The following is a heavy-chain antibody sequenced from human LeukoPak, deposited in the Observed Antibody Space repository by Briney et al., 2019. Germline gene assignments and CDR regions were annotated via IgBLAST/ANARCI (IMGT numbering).Heavy chain of an antibody. J-gene: IGHJ6*03. Sequence: GGSLRLSCAASGFTFSSYKMNWVRQAPGKGLEWVSFISSSGSTIYHADSVKGRFTISRDNAKNSLYLQMNSLRAEDTALYHCTRQTLSSGWSYYYYMDVWGKGTTVTISS. CDR1: GFTFSSYK. CDR2: ISSSGSTI. D-gene: IGHD6-19*01. V-gene: IGHV3-48*03. CDR3: TRQTLSSGWSYYYYMDV.